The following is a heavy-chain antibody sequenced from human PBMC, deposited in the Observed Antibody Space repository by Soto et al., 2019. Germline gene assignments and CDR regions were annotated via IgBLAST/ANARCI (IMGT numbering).Heavy chain of an antibody. V-gene: IGHV3-33*08. Sequence: GGSLRLSCADSGFTFSNYGMHWVRQAPGKGLESVAVIWYDGTNKYYADSVKGRFTISRDNSKNTMYLQVNSLRAEDTAVYYCARDYSRYYGMDVWGQGTTVTVSS. J-gene: IGHJ6*02. CDR1: GFTFSNYG. CDR3: ARDYSRYYGMDV. CDR2: IWYDGTNK. D-gene: IGHD2-15*01.